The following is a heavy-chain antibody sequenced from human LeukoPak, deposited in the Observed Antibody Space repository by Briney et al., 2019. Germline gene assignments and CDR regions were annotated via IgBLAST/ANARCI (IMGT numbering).Heavy chain of an antibody. CDR2: XXXXXST. D-gene: IGHD3-3*01. J-gene: IGHJ2*01. V-gene: IGHV4-34*01. CDR1: SGSFSGYF. Sequence: SETLSLTCVVYSGSFSGYFWSWIRXPPGKXLEWIGXXXXXXSTNYNPSLKXRVTISVDPSKNQFSLKLSSVTAADTAVYYCARGSASAPTWY. CDR3: ARGSASAPTWY.